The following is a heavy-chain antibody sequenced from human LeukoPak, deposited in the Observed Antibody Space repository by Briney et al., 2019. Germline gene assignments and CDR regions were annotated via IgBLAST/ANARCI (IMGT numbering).Heavy chain of an antibody. Sequence: GGSLRLSCAASGFSFSIYSMYWVRQAPGKGLEWVSSITSSSTYIYYADSVKGRFTISRANANNSLYLQMNSLRAEDTAVYYCARGDYGDYVAYWGQGTLVAVSS. J-gene: IGHJ4*02. V-gene: IGHV3-21*01. D-gene: IGHD4-17*01. CDR2: ITSSSTYI. CDR3: ARGDYGDYVAY. CDR1: GFSFSIYS.